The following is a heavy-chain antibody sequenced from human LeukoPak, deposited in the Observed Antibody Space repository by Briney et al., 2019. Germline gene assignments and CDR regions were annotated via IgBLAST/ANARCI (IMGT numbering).Heavy chain of an antibody. Sequence: ESLRLSCAASGFTVSTMYMTWVRQAPGKGLEYVAATFTSGDTNYADSVRGRFTVSRDNSKNTVYLQMNSLRVEDTAVYYCARDFVLAPPGDYWGQGTLVTVSS. V-gene: IGHV3-66*01. CDR1: GFTVSTMY. J-gene: IGHJ4*02. CDR3: ARDFVLAPPGDY. D-gene: IGHD6-6*01. CDR2: TFTSGDT.